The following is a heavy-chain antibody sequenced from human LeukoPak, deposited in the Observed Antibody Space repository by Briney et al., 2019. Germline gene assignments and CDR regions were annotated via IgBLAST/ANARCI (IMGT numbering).Heavy chain of an antibody. CDR2: INAGNGNT. J-gene: IGHJ6*02. V-gene: IGHV1-3*01. Sequence: ASVKVSCKASGYTFTSYAMHWVRQAPGQRLEWMGWINAGNGNTKYSQKFQGRVTITRDTSASTAYMELSSLRSDDTAVYYCARDRELLRGYYYYGMDVWGQGTTVTVSS. D-gene: IGHD1-26*01. CDR1: GYTFTSYA. CDR3: ARDRELLRGYYYYGMDV.